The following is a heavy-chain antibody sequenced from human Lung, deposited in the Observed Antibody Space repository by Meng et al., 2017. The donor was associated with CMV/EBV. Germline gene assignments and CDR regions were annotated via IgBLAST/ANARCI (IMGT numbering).Heavy chain of an antibody. CDR1: GFSFDNHG. Sequence: GESLKISCAASGFSFDNHGMHWVRQTPGKGLEWVALIRHDGTTKFYGDSVKGRFTISRDNSKNTVYLQMNSLRPEETAVYCCAKDLLLFGGADAYFDSWGQGTLVTVSS. J-gene: IGHJ4*02. CDR3: AKDLLLFGGADAYFDS. D-gene: IGHD3-16*01. CDR2: IRHDGTTK. V-gene: IGHV3-30*02.